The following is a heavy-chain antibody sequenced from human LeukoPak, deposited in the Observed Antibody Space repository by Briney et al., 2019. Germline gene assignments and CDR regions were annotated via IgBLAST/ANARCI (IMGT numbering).Heavy chain of an antibody. CDR1: GCIFTSYW. V-gene: IGHV5-51*01. CDR3: ATIVATPGYFDY. Sequence: HGGARKISCKGSGCIFTSYWIGGGRQMPGKGLEGMGIIYPGDSDTRYSASFEGQVTIAADKSISTAYLQWSSLKASDTAMYYCATIVATPGYFDYWGQGTLVTVSS. D-gene: IGHD5-12*01. J-gene: IGHJ4*02. CDR2: IYPGDSDT.